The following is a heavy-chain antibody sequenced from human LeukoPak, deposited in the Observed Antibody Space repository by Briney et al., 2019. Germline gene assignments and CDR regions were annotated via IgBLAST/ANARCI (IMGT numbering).Heavy chain of an antibody. CDR2: ISYDGSTK. V-gene: IGHV3-30*03. CDR3: AGVPNVREGEWFDP. CDR1: GLTLSRYG. J-gene: IGHJ5*02. Sequence: PGRSLRLCCAASGLTLSRYGMHWVRQAPGKGLEWVAVISYDGSTKNYADSVKDRFTISRDNSENTLYLQMSSLRVEDTAVYYCAGVPNVREGEWFDPWGQGTLVTVSS. D-gene: IGHD3-16*01.